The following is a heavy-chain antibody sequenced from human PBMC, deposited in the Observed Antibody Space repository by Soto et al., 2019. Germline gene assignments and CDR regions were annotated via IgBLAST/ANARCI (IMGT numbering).Heavy chain of an antibody. D-gene: IGHD6-13*01. Sequence: QVQLRESGPGLVKPSQTLSLTCTVSGGSINSGGYYWNWIRQHPGKGLEWIGYMYYSGSTYYNPFPRSRVIIAAGTSENHFSLKLSSVTAADTAVYFCARGYRQSGYSSSWVFDYGCQGTLVNVSS. CDR1: GGSINSGGYY. CDR3: ARGYRQSGYSSSWVFDY. J-gene: IGHJ4*02. V-gene: IGHV4-31*03. CDR2: MYYSGST.